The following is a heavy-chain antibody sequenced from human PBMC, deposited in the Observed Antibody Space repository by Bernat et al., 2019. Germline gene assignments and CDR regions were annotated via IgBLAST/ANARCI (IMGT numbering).Heavy chain of an antibody. CDR2: IYSGGST. J-gene: IGHJ4*02. V-gene: IGHV3-53*02. D-gene: IGHD1-1*01. CDR1: GFTVSSNY. Sequence: EVQLVETGGGLIQPGGSLRLSCAASGFTVSSNYMSWVRQAPGKGLEWVSVIYSGGSTYYADSVKGRFTISRDNSKNTLYLQMNRLRAEDTAVYYCARDRWNDGGVEYWGQGTLVTVSS. CDR3: ARDRWNDGGVEY.